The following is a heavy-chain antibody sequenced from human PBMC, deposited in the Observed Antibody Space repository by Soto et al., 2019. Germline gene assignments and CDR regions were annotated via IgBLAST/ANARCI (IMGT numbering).Heavy chain of an antibody. Sequence: QVQLVQSGAEVKKPGSSVKVSCKASGGTFSSYAISWVRQAPGQGLEWMGGIIPIFGTANYAQKFQGRVTITADESTSTDYMELSSLRSEDTAVYYCARDQGVIQLWSTGWFDPWGQGTLVTVSS. CDR2: IIPIFGTA. CDR3: ARDQGVIQLWSTGWFDP. D-gene: IGHD5-18*01. V-gene: IGHV1-69*01. J-gene: IGHJ5*02. CDR1: GGTFSSYA.